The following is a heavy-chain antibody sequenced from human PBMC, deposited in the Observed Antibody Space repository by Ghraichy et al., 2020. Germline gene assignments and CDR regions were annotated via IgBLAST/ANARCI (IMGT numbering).Heavy chain of an antibody. V-gene: IGHV3-64D*06. CDR2: ISSNGGST. CDR3: VKVGYSYGFDY. CDR1: GFTFSSYA. D-gene: IGHD5-18*01. Sequence: SCSASGFTFSSYAMHWVRQAPGKGLEYVSAISSNGGSTYYADSVKGRFTISRDNSKNTLYLQMSSLRAEDTAVYYCVKVGYSYGFDYWGQGTLVTVSS. J-gene: IGHJ4*02.